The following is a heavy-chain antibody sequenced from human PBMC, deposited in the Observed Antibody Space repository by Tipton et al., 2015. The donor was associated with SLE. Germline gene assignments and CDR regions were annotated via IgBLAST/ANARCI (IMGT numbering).Heavy chain of an antibody. Sequence: SLRLSCAASGFSFSNFAMSWVRQAPGKGLEWVSSISANGGTTFYADSVKGRFTISRDSSKNTLFLQMNSLRAEDTALYFCAKLPTGVGSLAEYFQHWGQGTQVIVSS. D-gene: IGHD2-8*02. CDR2: ISANGGTT. J-gene: IGHJ1*01. CDR1: GFSFSNFA. V-gene: IGHV3-23*01. CDR3: AKLPTGVGSLAEYFQH.